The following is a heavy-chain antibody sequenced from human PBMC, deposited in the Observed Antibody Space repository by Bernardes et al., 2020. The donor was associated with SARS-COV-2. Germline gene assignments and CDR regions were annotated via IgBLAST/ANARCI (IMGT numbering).Heavy chain of an antibody. D-gene: IGHD4-17*01. CDR3: ARGAYGDQSGYYYYGMDV. J-gene: IGHJ6*02. V-gene: IGHV4-39*01. CDR2: IYYSGST. Sequence: SETLSLTCTVSGGSISSSSYYWGWIRQPPGKGLEWIGSIYYSGSTYYNPSLKSRVTISVDTSKNQFSLKLSSVTAADTAVYYCARGAYGDQSGYYYYGMDVWGQGTTVTVSS. CDR1: GGSISSSSYY.